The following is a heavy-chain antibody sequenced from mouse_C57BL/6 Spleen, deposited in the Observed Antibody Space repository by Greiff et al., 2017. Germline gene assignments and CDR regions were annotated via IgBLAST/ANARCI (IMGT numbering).Heavy chain of an antibody. J-gene: IGHJ2*01. V-gene: IGHV1-64*01. D-gene: IGHD2-2*01. CDR2: IHPNSGST. CDR1: GYTFTSYW. Sequence: QVQLQQPGAELVKPGASVKLSCKASGYTFTSYWMHWVKQRPGQGLEWIGMIHPNSGSTNYNEKFKSKATLTVDKSSSTAYMQLSSLTSEDSAVYYCFYYGSDDGVDYWGQGTTLTVSS. CDR3: FYYGSDDGVDY.